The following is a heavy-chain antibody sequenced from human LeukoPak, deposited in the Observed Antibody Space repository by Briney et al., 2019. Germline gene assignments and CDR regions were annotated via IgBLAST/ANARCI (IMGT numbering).Heavy chain of an antibody. CDR1: GYTFTSYD. CDR3: ARHRGERGASYYDFWSGYYKNAFDI. V-gene: IGHV1-8*01. J-gene: IGHJ3*02. Sequence: ASVKVSCKASGYTFTSYDINWVRQATGQGLEWMGWMNPNSGNTGYAQKFQGRVTMTRNTSISTAYMELSSLKASDTAMYYCARHRGERGASYYDFWSGYYKNAFDIWGQGTMVTVSS. D-gene: IGHD3-3*01. CDR2: MNPNSGNT.